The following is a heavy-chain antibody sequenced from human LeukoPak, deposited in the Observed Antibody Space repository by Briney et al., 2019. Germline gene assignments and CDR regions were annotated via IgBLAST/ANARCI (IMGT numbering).Heavy chain of an antibody. CDR3: ARGKIRYFDWLS. V-gene: IGHV4-59*01. Sequence: SETLSLTCTVSGGSISSDYWSWIRQPPGKGLEWIGYIYYSGSINYNPSLKSRVTISVDTSKNQFSLKLSSVTAADTAVYYCARGKIRYFDWLSWGQGTLVTVSS. J-gene: IGHJ4*02. D-gene: IGHD3-9*01. CDR2: IYYSGSI. CDR1: GGSISSDY.